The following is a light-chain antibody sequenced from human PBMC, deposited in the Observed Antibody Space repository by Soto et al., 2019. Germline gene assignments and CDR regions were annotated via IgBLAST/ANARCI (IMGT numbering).Light chain of an antibody. Sequence: EIVLTQSPGTLSLSPGERATLSCRASQSINSRYLAWYQQKPGQAHRLLIYGASSRATGIPDRFSGSGSGTDFTLTISRLEPEDFAVYYCQHFGSSPGFTFGPGTKVDIK. V-gene: IGKV3-20*01. CDR3: QHFGSSPGFT. CDR2: GAS. J-gene: IGKJ3*01. CDR1: QSINSRY.